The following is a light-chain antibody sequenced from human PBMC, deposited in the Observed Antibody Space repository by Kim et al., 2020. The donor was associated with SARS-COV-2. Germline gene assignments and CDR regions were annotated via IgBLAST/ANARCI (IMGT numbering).Light chain of an antibody. J-gene: IGKJ2*01. CDR2: GAS. CDR1: RSVSSNY. V-gene: IGKV3-20*01. Sequence: LSPGARASRSCRASRSVSSNYLAWFQQKPGQAPRLLIYGASSRITGIPDRFSGSGSGTDFTLTISRLEPEDFAVYYCQQYGSSPYTFGQGTKLEI. CDR3: QQYGSSPYT.